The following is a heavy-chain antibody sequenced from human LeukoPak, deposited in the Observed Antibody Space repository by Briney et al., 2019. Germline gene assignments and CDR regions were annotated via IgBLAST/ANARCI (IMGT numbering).Heavy chain of an antibody. CDR1: GGPFSAYY. J-gene: IGHJ6*03. Sequence: PSETLSLTCAMYGGPFSAYYWSWVRQPPGKGLEWMGEINHSGSTNYNPSLKSRVTISVDTSKNQFSLKVSSVTAADTAVYYCAKGDPAARFFPYYYMDVWGKGTTVTVS. CDR3: AKGDPAARFFPYYYMDV. CDR2: INHSGST. D-gene: IGHD6-25*01. V-gene: IGHV4-34*01.